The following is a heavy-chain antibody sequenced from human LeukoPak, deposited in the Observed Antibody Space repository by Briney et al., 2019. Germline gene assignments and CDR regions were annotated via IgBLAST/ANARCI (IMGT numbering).Heavy chain of an antibody. V-gene: IGHV4-34*01. J-gene: IGHJ6*02. CDR2: INHSGST. CDR3: ARGEVLLWFGRERLCGMDV. CDR1: GGSFSGYY. D-gene: IGHD3-10*01. Sequence: SETLALTCAVYGGSFSGYYWSWIRQPPGKGLEWIGEINHSGSTNYNPSLKSRVTISVDTSKNQFSLKLSSVTAADTAVYYCARGEVLLWFGRERLCGMDVWGQGTTVTVSS.